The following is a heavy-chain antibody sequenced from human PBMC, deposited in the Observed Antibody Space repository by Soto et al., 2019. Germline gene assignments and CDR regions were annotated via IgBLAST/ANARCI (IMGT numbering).Heavy chain of an antibody. V-gene: IGHV5-51*01. Sequence: GESLKISCKGSGYSFTSYWIGWVRQMPGKGLEWMGIIYPGDSDTRYSPSFQGQVTISADKSISTAYLQWSSLKASDTAMYFCARLESWPSGYSYGSNYYYYGMDVWGQGTTVTVSS. CDR2: IYPGDSDT. CDR1: GYSFTSYW. J-gene: IGHJ6*02. CDR3: ARLESWPSGYSYGSNYYYYGMDV. D-gene: IGHD5-18*01.